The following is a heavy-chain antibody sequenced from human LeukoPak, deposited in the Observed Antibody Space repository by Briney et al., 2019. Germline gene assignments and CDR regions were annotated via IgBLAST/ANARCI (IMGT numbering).Heavy chain of an antibody. CDR3: ARDPTTDYDSSGSLYGIYYYYYGMDV. Sequence: SQTLSLTCAISGDSVSSNSAAWNWIRQSPSRGPEWLGRTYYRSKWYNDYAVSVKSRITINPDTSKNQFSLQLNSVTPEDTAVYYCARDPTTDYDSSGSLYGIYYYYYGMDVWGQGTTVTVSS. J-gene: IGHJ6*02. V-gene: IGHV6-1*01. CDR2: TYYRSKWYN. CDR1: GDSVSSNSAA. D-gene: IGHD3-22*01.